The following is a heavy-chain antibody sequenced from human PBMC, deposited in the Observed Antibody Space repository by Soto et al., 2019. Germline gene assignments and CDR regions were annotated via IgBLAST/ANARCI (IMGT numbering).Heavy chain of an antibody. CDR2: MYNTGST. CDR3: ARDLWGYCGTDCYPLDV. J-gene: IGHJ6*02. V-gene: IGHV4-59*01. CDR1: GGSISVYF. Sequence: SETLSPTCTVSGGSISVYFWSWILQPPGKGLEWIGYMYNTGSTVYNPSFKSRVTISVDTSKNQFSLKLNSVTAADTAVYYCARDLWGYCGTDCYPLDVWGQGTTVTVSS. D-gene: IGHD2-21*02.